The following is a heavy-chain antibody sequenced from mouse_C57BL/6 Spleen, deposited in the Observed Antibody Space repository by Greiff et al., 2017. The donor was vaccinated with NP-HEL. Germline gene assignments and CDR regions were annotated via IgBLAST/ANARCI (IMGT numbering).Heavy chain of an antibody. J-gene: IGHJ1*03. CDR3: ASYYGSSPYWYFDV. CDR1: GYTFTSYW. V-gene: IGHV1-69*01. CDR2: IDPSDSYT. D-gene: IGHD1-1*01. Sequence: QVQLQQPGAELVMPGASVKLSCKASGYTFTSYWMHWVKQRPGQGLEWIGEIDPSDSYTNYNQKLKGKSTLTVDKSSSTAYMQLSSLTSEDSAVYYCASYYGSSPYWYFDVWGTGTTVTVSS.